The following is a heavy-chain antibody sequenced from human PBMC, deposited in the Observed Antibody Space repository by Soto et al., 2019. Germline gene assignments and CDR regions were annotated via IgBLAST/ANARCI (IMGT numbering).Heavy chain of an antibody. CDR1: VGTFSSYS. CDR2: IIPIVGTA. D-gene: IGHD3-16*01. CDR3: ARDGGRHSGGIDY. Sequence: QVQLVQSGAEVKKPGSSVKVSCKASVGTFSSYSINWVRQAPGQGLEWMGEIIPIVGTANYAQKFQGRVTITADESTSTDYTELSRLRSEDTAVYYCARDGGRHSGGIDYWGQGTLVTVSS. V-gene: IGHV1-69*01. J-gene: IGHJ4*02.